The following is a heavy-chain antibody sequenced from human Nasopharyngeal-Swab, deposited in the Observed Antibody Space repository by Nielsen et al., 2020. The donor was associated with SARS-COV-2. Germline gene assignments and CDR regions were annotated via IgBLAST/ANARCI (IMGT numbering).Heavy chain of an antibody. CDR2: VNPNSGNT. CDR1: GYTFTTCD. CDR3: ARGLIVATIFHYYYYMDV. J-gene: IGHJ6*03. Sequence: ASVKVSCKASGYTFTTCDINWVRQATGQGLEWLGWVNPNSGNTGYAQKFQEGVTMTRNTSISTVYMELSSLRSEDTAVYYCARGLIVATIFHYYYYMDVWGKGTTVTVSS. V-gene: IGHV1-8*01. D-gene: IGHD5-12*01.